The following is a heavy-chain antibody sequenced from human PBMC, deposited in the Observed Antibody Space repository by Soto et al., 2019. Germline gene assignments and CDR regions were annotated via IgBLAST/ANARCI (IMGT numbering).Heavy chain of an antibody. J-gene: IGHJ5*02. D-gene: IGHD5-18*01. CDR3: ARVYPSDTRYGYVGNNWFDP. CDR1: GYTFTSYY. V-gene: IGHV1-46*03. Sequence: QVQLVQSGAEVKKPGASVKVSCKASGYTFTSYYMHWVRQAPGQGLEWMGIINPSGGSTSYAQKCQGGVTMTRDTPTSTVYMELSSLRSEDTAVYYCARVYPSDTRYGYVGNNWFDPWGQGTLVTVSS. CDR2: INPSGGST.